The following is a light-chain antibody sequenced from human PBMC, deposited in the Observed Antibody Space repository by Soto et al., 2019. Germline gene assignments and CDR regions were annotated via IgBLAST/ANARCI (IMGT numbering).Light chain of an antibody. J-gene: IGLJ3*02. CDR3: QVWDSSTV. V-gene: IGLV3-9*01. CDR2: RDT. Sequence: SYELTQPLSVSVALGQTARITCGGNNIETKNVQWYQQKPGQAPVLVMFRDTNRPSGIPERFSGSNSGNTATLTISRAQAGDEADYYCQVWDSSTVFGGATKLTVL. CDR1: NIETKN.